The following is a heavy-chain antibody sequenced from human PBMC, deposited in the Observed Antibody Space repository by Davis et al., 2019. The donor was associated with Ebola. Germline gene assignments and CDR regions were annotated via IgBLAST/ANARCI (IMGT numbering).Heavy chain of an antibody. CDR3: TRHVAAAATSDVSPIS. CDR1: GFTFSSYS. J-gene: IGHJ5*02. Sequence: GESLKISCAASGFTFSSYSMNWVRQAPGKGLEWVSYISSSSSYTNYADSVKGRFTISRDNAKNSLYLQMNSLRAEDTAVYYCTRHVAAAATSDVSPISWGQGTLVTVSS. V-gene: IGHV3-21*05. D-gene: IGHD6-13*01. CDR2: ISSSSSYT.